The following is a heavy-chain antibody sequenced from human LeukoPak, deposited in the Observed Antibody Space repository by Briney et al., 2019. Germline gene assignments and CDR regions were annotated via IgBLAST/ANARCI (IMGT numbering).Heavy chain of an antibody. J-gene: IGHJ6*02. Sequence: ASVKVSCKASGYTFTSYDINWVRQATGQVLVWMGWMNPNSGNTGYAQKFQGRVTMTRNTSISTACMELSSLRSEDTAVYYCARTHCTNGVCSPYYYHGMAVWGQGTTVTVSS. CDR3: ARTHCTNGVCSPYYYHGMAV. CDR2: MNPNSGNT. D-gene: IGHD2-8*01. CDR1: GYTFTSYD. V-gene: IGHV1-8*01.